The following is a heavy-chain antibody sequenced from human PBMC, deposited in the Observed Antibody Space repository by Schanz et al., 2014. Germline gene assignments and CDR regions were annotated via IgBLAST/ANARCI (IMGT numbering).Heavy chain of an antibody. D-gene: IGHD3-10*01. J-gene: IGHJ4*02. CDR1: GFIFSAYT. CDR2: VSASGGGP. CDR3: AKDQGSYGSGSYSYFDY. Sequence: EVQLVESGGGLVKPGESLRLSCAASGFIFSAYTMNWVRQAPGKGLEWVSLVSASGGGPFYADSVKGRFTISRDNSKNTLYLQMNSLRAEDTAVYYCAKDQGSYGSGSYSYFDYWGQGTLATVSS. V-gene: IGHV3-23*04.